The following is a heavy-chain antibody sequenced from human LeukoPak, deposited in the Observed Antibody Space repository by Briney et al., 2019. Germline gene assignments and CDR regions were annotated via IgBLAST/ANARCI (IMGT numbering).Heavy chain of an antibody. V-gene: IGHV4-61*02. D-gene: IGHD3-16*02. CDR2: IYTSGST. CDR3: ARDRFIAAAPQKGNWFDP. CDR1: GGSISSGSYY. J-gene: IGHJ5*02. Sequence: PSQTLSLTCTVSGGSISSGSYYWSWIRQPAGKGLEWIGRIYTSGSTNYNPSLKSRVTISVDTSKNQFSLKLSSVTAADTAVYYCARDRFIAAAPQKGNWFDPWGQGTLVTVSS.